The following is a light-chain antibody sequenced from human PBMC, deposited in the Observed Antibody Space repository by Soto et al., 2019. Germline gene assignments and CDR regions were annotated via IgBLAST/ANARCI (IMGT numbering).Light chain of an antibody. CDR2: GAS. V-gene: IGKV3-15*01. CDR3: QQYIKWPIT. Sequence: EIVMTQSPATLSVSPGERATLSCRASQSVSSNLACYQQKPGQAPRLLIYGASTRATGIPARFSGSGSGTEFTLTISSLQSEDFAVYYCQQYIKWPITFGQGTRLE. J-gene: IGKJ5*01. CDR1: QSVSSN.